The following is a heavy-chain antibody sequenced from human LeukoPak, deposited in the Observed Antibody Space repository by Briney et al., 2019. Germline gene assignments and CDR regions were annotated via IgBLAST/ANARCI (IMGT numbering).Heavy chain of an antibody. J-gene: IGHJ4*02. CDR2: IYYSGST. D-gene: IGHD3-9*01. CDR3: ARARLTGYFYAYFDY. CDR1: SGSISSGDYY. Sequence: SQTLSLTCTVSSGSISSGDYYWAWIRQPPGKGLEWIGYIYYSGSTYYNPSLKIRVTISIDTSKNQFSLKLSSVTAADTAVYYCARARLTGYFYAYFDYWGQGTLVTVSS. V-gene: IGHV4-30-4*08.